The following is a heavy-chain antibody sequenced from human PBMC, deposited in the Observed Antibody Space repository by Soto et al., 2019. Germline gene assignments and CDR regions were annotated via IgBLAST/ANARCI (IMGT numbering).Heavy chain of an antibody. CDR3: ARRGLPSTIGGAAWAYLDH. V-gene: IGHV1-3*01. CDR1: GYDFSSYA. D-gene: IGHD2-2*02. CDR2: INVANGYT. J-gene: IGHJ4*02. Sequence: GASVKVSCKASGYDFSSYAINWVRQAPGQRPEWVGWINVANGYTQYSRRVQDRVTITRDTSATTVYMLLSSLRSEDTAVYFCARRGLPSTIGGAAWAYLDHWGQGTLVTVSS.